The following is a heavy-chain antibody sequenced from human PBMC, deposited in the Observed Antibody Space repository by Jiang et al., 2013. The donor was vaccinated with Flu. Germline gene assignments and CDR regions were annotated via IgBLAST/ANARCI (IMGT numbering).Heavy chain of an antibody. CDR2: ISYDGSNK. Sequence: QLLESGGGVVQPGRSLRLSCAASGFTFSSYAMHWVRQAPGKGLEWVAVISYDGSNKYYADSVKGRFTISRDNSKNTLYLQMNSLRAEDTAVYYCASLYDFWSGYYSYHFDYWGQGTLVTVSS. CDR3: ASLYDFWSGYYSYHFDY. J-gene: IGHJ4*02. V-gene: IGHV3-30*04. CDR1: GFTFSSYA. D-gene: IGHD3-3*01.